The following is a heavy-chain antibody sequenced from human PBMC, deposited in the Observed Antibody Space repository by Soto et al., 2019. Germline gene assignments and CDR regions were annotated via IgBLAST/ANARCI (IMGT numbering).Heavy chain of an antibody. Sequence: ASVKVSCKASGGTFSSYAISWVRRAPGQGLEWMGGIIPIFGTANYAQKFQGRVTITADESTSTAYMELSSLRSEDTAVYYCASLSITIFGVVTRGMDVWGQGTTVTVSS. CDR3: ASLSITIFGVVTRGMDV. D-gene: IGHD3-3*01. CDR2: IIPIFGTA. V-gene: IGHV1-69*13. J-gene: IGHJ6*02. CDR1: GGTFSSYA.